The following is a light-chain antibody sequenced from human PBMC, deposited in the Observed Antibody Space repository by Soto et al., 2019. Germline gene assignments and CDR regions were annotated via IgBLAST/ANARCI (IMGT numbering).Light chain of an antibody. J-gene: IGLJ6*01. CDR3: QSYDSSNHDV. CDR2: EDN. V-gene: IGLV6-57*02. CDR1: SGSIASNY. Sequence: NFMLTQPHSVSESPGKTVTISCTGSSGSIASNYVQWYQQRPGSAPTTVIYEDNQRPSGVPDRFSGSIDSSSNSASLTISGLKTEDEADYYCQSYDSSNHDVFGNGTQLTVL.